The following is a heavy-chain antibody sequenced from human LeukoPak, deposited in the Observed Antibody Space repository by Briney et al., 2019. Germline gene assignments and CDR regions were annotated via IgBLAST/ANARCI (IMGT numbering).Heavy chain of an antibody. CDR1: GYTFNNYG. CDR2: ISAYSGEK. Sequence: ASVKVSCKPSGYTFNNYGITWVRRAPGQGLEWMGWISAYSGEKDYAQKFQDRVTMTTDTTTKTAYMELRNLKSDDTAFYYCARCSPSRTNSNSYYFETTKKNAFDIWGQGTMVTVSS. V-gene: IGHV1-18*04. CDR3: ARCSPSRTNSNSYYFETTKKNAFDI. D-gene: IGHD3-22*01. J-gene: IGHJ3*02.